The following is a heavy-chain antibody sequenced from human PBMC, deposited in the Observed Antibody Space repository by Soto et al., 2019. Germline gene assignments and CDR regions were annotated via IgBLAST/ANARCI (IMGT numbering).Heavy chain of an antibody. CDR1: GVTFSNYA. D-gene: IGHD1-26*01. CDR2: LSGSGGTT. J-gene: IGHJ1*01. CDR3: ARDPSDLWEPDQYFQY. V-gene: IGHV3-23*01. Sequence: GGALRLSCTVSGVTFSNYAMNWVRQAPGKGLEWVSSLSGSGGTTYYADSVKGRFIISRDNSKNTLYLLMNSLRAEDTAVYYCARDPSDLWEPDQYFQYWGQGALVTVSS.